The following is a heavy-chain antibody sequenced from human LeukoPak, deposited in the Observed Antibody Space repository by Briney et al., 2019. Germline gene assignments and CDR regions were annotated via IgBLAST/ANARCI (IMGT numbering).Heavy chain of an antibody. CDR3: ARGPPLFDP. J-gene: IGHJ5*02. V-gene: IGHV3-48*01. CDR1: GFTFSSYA. Sequence: GGSLRLSCAASGFTFSSYAMSWVRQAPGKGLEWVSYISISSSTIYYAESVKGRFTISRDNAKNSLYLQVNSLRAEDTAIYYRARGPPLFDPWGQGTLVTVSS. CDR2: ISISSSTI.